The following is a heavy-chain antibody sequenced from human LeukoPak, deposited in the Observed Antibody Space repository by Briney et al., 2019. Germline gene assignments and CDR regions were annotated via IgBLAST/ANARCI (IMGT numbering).Heavy chain of an antibody. J-gene: IGHJ5*02. D-gene: IGHD2-15*01. V-gene: IGHV3-11*05. Sequence: GGSLRLSCAASGFTFSDYYMSWIRQAPGKGLEWVSYISSSSSYTNYADSVKGRFTISRDNAKNSLYLQMNSLRAEDTAVYYCARASHCSGGSCYMSWFDPWGQGTLVTVSS. CDR3: ARASHCSGGSCYMSWFDP. CDR1: GFTFSDYY. CDR2: ISSSSSYT.